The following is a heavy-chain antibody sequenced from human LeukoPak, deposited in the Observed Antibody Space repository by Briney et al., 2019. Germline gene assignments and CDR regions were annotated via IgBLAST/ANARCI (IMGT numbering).Heavy chain of an antibody. CDR1: GGSFSGYY. CDR3: ARRNGQDIVATFRRRYYFDY. V-gene: IGHV4-34*01. Sequence: SETLSLTCAVYGGSFSGYYWSWIRQPPGKGLEWIGEINHSGSTNYSPSLKSRVTISINTSKNQFSLKLSSVTAADTAVYYCARRNGQDIVATFRRRYYFDYWGQGTLVTVSS. D-gene: IGHD5-12*01. J-gene: IGHJ4*02. CDR2: INHSGST.